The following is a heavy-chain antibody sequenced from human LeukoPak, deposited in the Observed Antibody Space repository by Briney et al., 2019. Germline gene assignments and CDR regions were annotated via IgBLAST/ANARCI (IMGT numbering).Heavy chain of an antibody. V-gene: IGHV1-18*01. D-gene: IGHD1-26*01. J-gene: IGHJ6*03. CDR2: ISAYNGNT. CDR1: GYTFTSYG. CDR3: ARIMGRGAYYYYMDV. Sequence: GASVKVSCKASGYTFTSYGISWVRQAPGQGLEWMGWISAYNGNTNYAQKLQGRVTMTTDTSTSTAYMELRSLRSDDTAMYYCARIMGRGAYYYYMDVWGKGTTVTISS.